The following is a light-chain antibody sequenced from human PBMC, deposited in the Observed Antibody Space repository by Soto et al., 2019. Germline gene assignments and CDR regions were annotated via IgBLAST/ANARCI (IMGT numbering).Light chain of an antibody. CDR3: MQAHQTPYT. CDR1: QSLLQTNGYNY. J-gene: IGKJ2*01. V-gene: IGKV2-28*01. Sequence: DIVMTQSPLSLPVTPGEPASISCRSSQSLLQTNGYNYLDWYVQKPGQSPQLLIYLASSRASGVPYRFRGSRSGTDFTLEISRVEAEDVGVYYCMQAHQTPYTFGQGTKLEIK. CDR2: LAS.